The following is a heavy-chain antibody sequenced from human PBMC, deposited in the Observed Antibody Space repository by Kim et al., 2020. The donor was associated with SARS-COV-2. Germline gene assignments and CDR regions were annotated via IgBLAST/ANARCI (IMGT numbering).Heavy chain of an antibody. CDR3: ARVRWELSSYYFDY. V-gene: IGHV3-53*01. CDR2: IYSGGST. J-gene: IGHJ4*02. CDR1: GFTVSSNY. D-gene: IGHD1-26*01. Sequence: GGSLRLSCAASGFTVSSNYMSWVRQAPGKGLEWVSVIYSGGSTYYADSVKGRFTISRDNSKNTLYLQMNSLRAEDTAVYYCARVRWELSSYYFDYWGQGTLVTVSS.